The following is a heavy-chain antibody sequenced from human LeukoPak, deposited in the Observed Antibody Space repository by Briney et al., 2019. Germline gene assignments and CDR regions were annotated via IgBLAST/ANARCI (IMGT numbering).Heavy chain of an antibody. Sequence: ASVKVSCKASGYTFTGYYIHWVRQAPGQGLEWVGWINPNSGGARYAQKFQDRVTMTRDTSISTAYMGLSRLRSDDTAVYYCAKGRVVAGSKSLTYHWLDPWGQGTLVTVSS. CDR1: GYTFTGYY. J-gene: IGHJ5*02. CDR3: AKGRVVAGSKSLTYHWLDP. CDR2: INPNSGGA. V-gene: IGHV1-2*02. D-gene: IGHD6-19*01.